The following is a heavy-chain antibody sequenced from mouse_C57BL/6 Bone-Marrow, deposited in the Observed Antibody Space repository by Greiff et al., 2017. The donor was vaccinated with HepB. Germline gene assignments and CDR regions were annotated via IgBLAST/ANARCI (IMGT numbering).Heavy chain of an antibody. J-gene: IGHJ4*01. CDR3: ASDSHYAMDY. CDR1: GYTFTSYW. V-gene: IGHV1-55*01. Sequence: VQLQQPGAELVKPGASVTMSCKASGYTFTSYWITWVKQRPGQGLEWIGDIYPGSGSTNYNEKFKSKATLTVDPSSSTAYMQLSSLTSEDSAVYYCASDSHYAMDYWGQGTSVTVSS. CDR2: IYPGSGST.